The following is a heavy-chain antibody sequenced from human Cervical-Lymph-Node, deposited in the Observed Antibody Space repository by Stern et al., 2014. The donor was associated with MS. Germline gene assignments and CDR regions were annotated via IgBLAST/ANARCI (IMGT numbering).Heavy chain of an antibody. V-gene: IGHV1-2*06. CDR2: INPNSDDP. Sequence: VQLVESGAKMKKPGASVRVSCKASGYDFTGFFIHWVRPVPGQGLEWMGRINPNSDDPTYAQNFQDRVTLTRDTSISTAYLELSRLTSADTAVYFCAREATRIIVGIDYWGHGTQVTVSS. D-gene: IGHD2/OR15-2a*01. CDR1: GYDFTGFF. CDR3: AREATRIIVGIDY. J-gene: IGHJ4*01.